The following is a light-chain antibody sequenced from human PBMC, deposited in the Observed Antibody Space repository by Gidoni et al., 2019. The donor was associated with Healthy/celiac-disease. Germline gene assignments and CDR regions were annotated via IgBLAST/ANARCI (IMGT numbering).Light chain of an antibody. V-gene: IGKV3-20*01. Sequence: VFTQSPGTLSLSPGERATLSCRASQSVSSSYLAGYQQKPGQAPRILIYGASSRATGIPDRFSGSGSGTDFTLTISRLEPEDFAVYYCQQYGSSPRFTFGPGTKVDIK. CDR3: QQYGSSPRFT. CDR2: GAS. CDR1: QSVSSSY. J-gene: IGKJ3*01.